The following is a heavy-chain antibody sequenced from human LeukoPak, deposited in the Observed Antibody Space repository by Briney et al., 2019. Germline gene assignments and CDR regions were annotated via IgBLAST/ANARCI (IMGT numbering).Heavy chain of an antibody. J-gene: IGHJ4*02. V-gene: IGHV4-4*02. Sequence: PSGTLSLTCAVSGGSIDNSNWWSWVRQAPGKGLEWIGEMYHSGSTNYNPSLKSRVTISVDKSKNQFSLKLSSVTAADTAVYYCARNPATAIPFDYWGQGTLVTVSS. D-gene: IGHD2-2*02. CDR1: GGSIDNSNW. CDR3: ARNPATAIPFDY. CDR2: MYHSGST.